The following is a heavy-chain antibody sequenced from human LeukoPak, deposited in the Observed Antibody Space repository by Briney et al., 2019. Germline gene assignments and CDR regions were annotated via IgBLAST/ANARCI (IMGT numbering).Heavy chain of an antibody. Sequence: TLSLSCTVSGVSLTSYNRSCVRQTAREGLEWVLRIYTSVSTNYNPSIKSRVTISVDKSKNQFSLKLSSVTAADTAVYYCARVVSEAQLWYYYMDVWGKGTTVTVSS. J-gene: IGHJ6*03. CDR2: IYTSVST. D-gene: IGHD5-18*01. CDR3: ARVVSEAQLWYYYMDV. CDR1: GVSLTSYN. V-gene: IGHV4-4*07.